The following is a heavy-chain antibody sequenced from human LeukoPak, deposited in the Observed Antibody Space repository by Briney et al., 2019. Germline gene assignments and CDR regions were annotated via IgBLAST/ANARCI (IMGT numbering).Heavy chain of an antibody. D-gene: IGHD3-10*01. CDR3: ARGGDFYGSGTYYAFDP. J-gene: IGHJ5*02. Sequence: PSETLSLTCAVSGDSISSSNWWSWVRQPPGKGLEWLGEIYHRGNIDYNPSFKSRITISIDKSKNQFSLKLSSVTAADTAVYYCARGGDFYGSGTYYAFDPWGQGTLVTVSS. CDR1: GDSISSSNW. CDR2: IYHRGNI. V-gene: IGHV4-4*02.